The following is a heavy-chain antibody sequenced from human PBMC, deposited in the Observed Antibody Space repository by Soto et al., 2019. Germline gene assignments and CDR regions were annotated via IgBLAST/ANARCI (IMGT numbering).Heavy chain of an antibody. CDR3: AKPGGVYWYFDL. J-gene: IGHJ2*01. V-gene: IGHV3-23*01. D-gene: IGHD3-3*01. Sequence: GGSLRLSCAASGFTVSSYAMSWVRQAPGKGLEWVSSLSGRGGNTYYADSVKGRFTISRANSENTLFLQMSSLRAEDTATYYCAKPGGVYWYFDLWGRGTLVTVSS. CDR1: GFTVSSYA. CDR2: LSGRGGNT.